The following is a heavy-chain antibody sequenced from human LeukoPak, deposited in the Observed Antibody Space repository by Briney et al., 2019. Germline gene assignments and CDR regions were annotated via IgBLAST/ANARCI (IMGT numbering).Heavy chain of an antibody. J-gene: IGHJ4*02. CDR1: GFTFSSYG. Sequence: GRSLRLSCAASGFTFSSYGMHWVRQAPGKGLEWVAVISYDGSNKYYADSVKGRLTISRDNSKNTLYLQMNSLRAGDTAVYYCAKDRGSSGWYSGYWGQGTLVTVSS. CDR3: AKDRGSSGWYSGY. CDR2: ISYDGSNK. V-gene: IGHV3-30*18. D-gene: IGHD6-19*01.